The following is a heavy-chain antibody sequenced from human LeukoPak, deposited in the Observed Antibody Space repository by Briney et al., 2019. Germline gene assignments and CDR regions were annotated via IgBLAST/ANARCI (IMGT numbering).Heavy chain of an antibody. V-gene: IGHV3-20*04. D-gene: IGHD6-13*01. CDR3: ARGYSSSWYDFSDY. CDR1: GFTFDDYG. Sequence: GGSLRLSCAASGFTFDDYGMSWVRQAPGKGLEWVSGIHWNGDSTGYADSVKGRSTISRDNAKNSLYLQMNSLRAEDTALYYCARGYSSSWYDFSDYWGQGTLVTVSS. J-gene: IGHJ4*02. CDR2: IHWNGDST.